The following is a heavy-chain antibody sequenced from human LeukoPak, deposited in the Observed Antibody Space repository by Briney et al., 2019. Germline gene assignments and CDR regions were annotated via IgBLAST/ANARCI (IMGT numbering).Heavy chain of an antibody. V-gene: IGHV3-23*01. Sequence: GGSLRLSCAASGFTFSSYATSWVRQAPGKGLEWVSAISGSGGSTYYADSVKGRFTISRDNAKNSLYLQMNSLRAEDTAVYYCASYDFWSGYVLDYWGQGTLVTVSS. D-gene: IGHD3-3*01. J-gene: IGHJ4*02. CDR2: ISGSGGST. CDR3: ASYDFWSGYVLDY. CDR1: GFTFSSYA.